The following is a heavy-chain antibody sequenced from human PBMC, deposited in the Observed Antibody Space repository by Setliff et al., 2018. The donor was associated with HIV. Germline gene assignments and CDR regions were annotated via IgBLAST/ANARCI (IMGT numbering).Heavy chain of an antibody. D-gene: IGHD1-1*01. Sequence: PGGSLRLSCAASGFTLSNYWMHWVRQAPGKGLMWVSRIHTDGTTTMYAGSVKGRFTISRDSAKSTLYLQMNSLRAEDTALYYCVRAKNWNDFDYWGQGTLVTVSS. J-gene: IGHJ4*02. CDR1: GFTLSNYW. CDR2: IHTDGTTT. CDR3: VRAKNWNDFDY. V-gene: IGHV3-74*03.